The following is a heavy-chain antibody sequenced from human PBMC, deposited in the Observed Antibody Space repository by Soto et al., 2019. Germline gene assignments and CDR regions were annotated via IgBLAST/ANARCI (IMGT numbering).Heavy chain of an antibody. J-gene: IGHJ4*02. V-gene: IGHV3-23*01. CDR3: AKDARYCSSTSCSKYYYDY. CDR2: ISGSGGST. Sequence: GGSLRLSCAASGFTFSSYAMSWVRQAPGKGLEWVSAISGSGGSTYYADSVKGRFTISRDNSKNTLYLQMNSLRAEDTAVYYCAKDARYCSSTSCSKYYYDYWGQGTLVTVSS. D-gene: IGHD2-2*01. CDR1: GFTFSSYA.